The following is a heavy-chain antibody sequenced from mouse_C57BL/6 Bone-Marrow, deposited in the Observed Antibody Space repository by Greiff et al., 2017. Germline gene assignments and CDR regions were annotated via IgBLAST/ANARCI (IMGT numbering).Heavy chain of an antibody. V-gene: IGHV1-26*01. J-gene: IGHJ3*01. D-gene: IGHD2-4*01. CDR1: GYTFTDYY. CDR3: ERYGGVYYDYDDAY. Sequence: EVQLQQSGPELVKPGASVKISCKASGYTFTDYYMNWVKQSHGKSLEWIGDINPKNGGTSSNQKFKGKATLTVDKSSSTAYMEHRSLTSEESAVYYCERYGGVYYDYDDAYWGQGTLVTVSA. CDR2: INPKNGGT.